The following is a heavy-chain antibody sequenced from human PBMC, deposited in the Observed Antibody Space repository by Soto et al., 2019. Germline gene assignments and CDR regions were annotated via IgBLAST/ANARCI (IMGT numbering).Heavy chain of an antibody. V-gene: IGHV3-7*01. J-gene: IGHJ4*02. CDR3: ATERRSGSWCTFDY. Sequence: DSVKGRFTISRDNAKNSLYLQMNSLRAEDTAVYYCATERRSGSWCTFDYWGQGTPVTVSS. D-gene: IGHD6-13*01.